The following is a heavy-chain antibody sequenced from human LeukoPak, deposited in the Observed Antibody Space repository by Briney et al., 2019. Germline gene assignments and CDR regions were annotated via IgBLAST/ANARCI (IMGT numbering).Heavy chain of an antibody. Sequence: SETLSLTCAVYGVSFSGYYWSWIRQPPGKGLEWIVEINHSGSTNYNPSLKSRVTISVDTSKNQFSLKLSSVTAADTAVYYCARGQGRGYYYGMDVWGKGTTVTVSS. D-gene: IGHD3-10*01. J-gene: IGHJ6*04. CDR1: GVSFSGYY. V-gene: IGHV4-34*01. CDR3: ARGQGRGYYYGMDV. CDR2: INHSGST.